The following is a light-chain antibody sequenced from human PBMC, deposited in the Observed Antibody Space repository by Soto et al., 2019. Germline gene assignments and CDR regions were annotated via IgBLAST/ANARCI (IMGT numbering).Light chain of an antibody. Sequence: DIQMTQSPSSLSTSVGDRVTITCRASQAISIYLAWYQQKPGKVPKLLIYAASTLQSGVPSRFSGSGSGTDCTLTTSSLQPEDVATYYCQKYSGAPPTFGQGTKVDIK. V-gene: IGKV1-27*01. J-gene: IGKJ1*01. CDR1: QAISIY. CDR3: QKYSGAPPT. CDR2: AAS.